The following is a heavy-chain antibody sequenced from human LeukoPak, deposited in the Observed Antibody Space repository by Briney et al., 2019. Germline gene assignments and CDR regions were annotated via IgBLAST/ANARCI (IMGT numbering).Heavy chain of an antibody. CDR3: ARGYCSSTSCYVVFGPVRYLDY. CDR2: INHSGST. V-gene: IGHV4-34*01. CDR1: GGSFSGYY. Sequence: SETLSLTCAVYGGSFSGYYWSWIRQPPGKGLEWIGEINHSGSTNYNPSLKSRVTISVDTSKNQFSLKLSSVTAADTAVYYCARGYCSSTSCYVVFGPVRYLDYWGQGTLVTVSS. J-gene: IGHJ4*02. D-gene: IGHD2-2*01.